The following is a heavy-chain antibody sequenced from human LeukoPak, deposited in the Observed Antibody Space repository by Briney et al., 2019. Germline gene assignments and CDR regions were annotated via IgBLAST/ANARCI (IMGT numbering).Heavy chain of an antibody. CDR2: MNPNSGNT. CDR1: GYTFTSYD. J-gene: IGHJ3*02. CDR3: ARDHYSNQDLGDAFDI. Sequence: ASVKVSCKASGYTFTSYDINWVRQATGQGLEWMGWMNPNSGNTGYAQKFQGRVTITRNTSISTAYMELSSLRSEDTAVYYCARDHYSNQDLGDAFDIWAKGQWSPSLQ. D-gene: IGHD4-11*01. V-gene: IGHV1-8*03.